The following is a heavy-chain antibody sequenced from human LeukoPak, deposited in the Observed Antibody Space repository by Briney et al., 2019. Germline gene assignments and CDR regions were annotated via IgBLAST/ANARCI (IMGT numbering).Heavy chain of an antibody. J-gene: IGHJ4*02. CDR3: GRDCSGGTCYFNY. CDR1: GYTFTSYG. D-gene: IGHD2-15*01. CDR2: ISGYNGNR. V-gene: IGHV1-18*01. Sequence: ASVKVSCKASGYTFTSYGISWVRQAPGQGLEWMGWISGYNGNRNYAQKFQGRVTLTTDTSTSTAYMELRSLTSDDTAIYYCGRDCSGGTCYFNYWSQGTLVTVSS.